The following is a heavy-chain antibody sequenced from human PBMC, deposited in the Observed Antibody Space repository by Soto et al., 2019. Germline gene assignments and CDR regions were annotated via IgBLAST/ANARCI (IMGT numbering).Heavy chain of an antibody. Sequence: TGGSLRLSCAASGFTFSSYGMHWVRQAPGKGLEWVAVISYDGSNKYYADSVKGRFTISRDNSKNTLYLQMNSLRAEDTAVYYCAKVGIAVAGNAPFDYWGQGTLVTVSS. V-gene: IGHV3-30*18. CDR2: ISYDGSNK. CDR1: GFTFSSYG. CDR3: AKVGIAVAGNAPFDY. J-gene: IGHJ4*02. D-gene: IGHD6-19*01.